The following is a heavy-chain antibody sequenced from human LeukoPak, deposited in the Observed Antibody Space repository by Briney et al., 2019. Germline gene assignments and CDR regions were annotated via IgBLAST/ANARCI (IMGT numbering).Heavy chain of an antibody. Sequence: ASVKVSCKASRGTFSSYAISWVRQAPGQGLEWMGGIIPIFGTANYAQKFQGRVTITTDESTSTAYMELSSLRSEDTAVYYCARDVGYSYGYDYWGQGTLVTVSS. CDR1: RGTFSSYA. CDR2: IIPIFGTA. CDR3: ARDVGYSYGYDY. D-gene: IGHD5-18*01. J-gene: IGHJ4*02. V-gene: IGHV1-69*05.